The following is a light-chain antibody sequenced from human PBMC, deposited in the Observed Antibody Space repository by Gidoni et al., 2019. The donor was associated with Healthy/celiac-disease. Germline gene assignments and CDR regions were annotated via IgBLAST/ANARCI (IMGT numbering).Light chain of an antibody. CDR1: QSVSSN. CDR3: QQYNNWHLT. CDR2: DAS. Sequence: EIVMTQSPATLSVSPGERATLSCRASQSVSSNIAWYQQKPGQAPRLLIYDASTRATGIPASFSGSGSGTEFTLTISSLQSEDFAVYYCQQYNNWHLTFGGXTKVEIK. J-gene: IGKJ4*01. V-gene: IGKV3-15*01.